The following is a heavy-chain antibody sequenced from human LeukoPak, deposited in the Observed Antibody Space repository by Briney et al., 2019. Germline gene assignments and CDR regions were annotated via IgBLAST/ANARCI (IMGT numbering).Heavy chain of an antibody. V-gene: IGHV3-23*01. J-gene: IGHJ4*02. CDR1: GFTFSSYA. CDR3: AKNSGSYYTSLSY. D-gene: IGHD1-26*01. CDR2: ISGSGGST. Sequence: GGSLRLSCAASGFTFSSYAMSWVRQAPGKGLEWVSAISGSGGSTYYADSVKGRFTISRDNSKNTLYLQVNSLRAEDTAVYYCAKNSGSYYTSLSYWGQGTLVTVSS.